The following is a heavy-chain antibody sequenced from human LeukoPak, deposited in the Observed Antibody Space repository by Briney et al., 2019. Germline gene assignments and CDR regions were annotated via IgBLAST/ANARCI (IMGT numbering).Heavy chain of an antibody. D-gene: IGHD1-26*01. CDR3: ASYSGSSPGVEF. V-gene: IGHV4-59*08. CDR2: IYYSGST. CDR1: GGSISSYY. J-gene: IGHJ4*02. Sequence: SETLSLTCTVSGGSISSYYWSWIRQPPGKGLEWIGYIYYSGSTNYNPSLKSRVTISVDTSKNQFSLKLSSVTAADTAVYYCASYSGSSPGVEFWGQGTLVTVSS.